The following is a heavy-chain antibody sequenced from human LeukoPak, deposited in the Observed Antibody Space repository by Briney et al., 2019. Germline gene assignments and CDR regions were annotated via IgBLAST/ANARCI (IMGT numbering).Heavy chain of an antibody. V-gene: IGHV3-23*01. D-gene: IGHD3-3*01. Sequence: GGSLRLSCAASGFTFSSYAMTWVRQAPGRGLEWVSAISVSGGTYYADSVKGRFTISRDNSKNTLYLQMNSLRDDDTAVYFCAGLVFGVDIPPFDYWGQGTLVTVSS. CDR3: AGLVFGVDIPPFDY. CDR2: ISVSGGT. J-gene: IGHJ4*02. CDR1: GFTFSSYA.